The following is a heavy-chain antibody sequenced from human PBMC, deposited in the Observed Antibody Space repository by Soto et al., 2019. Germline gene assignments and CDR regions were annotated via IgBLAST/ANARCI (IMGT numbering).Heavy chain of an antibody. CDR1: GSSISSYF. J-gene: IGHJ3*01. CDR3: VSSRSGIYGDAFDV. Sequence: HLQESGPRLVRPSETLSLTCNVSGSSISSYFRNWIRQPPGKGLEWIGCIYDSGSTNYNPSLKSRVTIILDTSKNPFSLKLTSVTAADTAMYYCVSSRSGIYGDAFDVWGQGTMVTVSS. V-gene: IGHV4-59*01. D-gene: IGHD3-3*01. CDR2: IYDSGST.